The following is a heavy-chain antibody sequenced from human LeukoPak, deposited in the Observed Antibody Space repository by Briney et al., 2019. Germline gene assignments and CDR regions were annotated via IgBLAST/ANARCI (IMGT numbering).Heavy chain of an antibody. CDR3: AKSGYNRFDY. Sequence: PGGSLRLSCAASGFTFSSSAMSWVRQAPGKGLEWVSSISGSGSGGSTYYADSVKGRFTISRDKSKNTLYLQMNSLIAEDTAVYYCAKSGYNRFDYWGQGTRVTVSS. J-gene: IGHJ4*02. D-gene: IGHD5-24*01. CDR1: GFTFSSSA. V-gene: IGHV3-23*01. CDR2: ISGSGSGGST.